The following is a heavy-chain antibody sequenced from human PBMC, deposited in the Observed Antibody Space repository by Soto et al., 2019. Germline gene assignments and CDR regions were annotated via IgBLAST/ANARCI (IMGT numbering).Heavy chain of an antibody. CDR3: AKDLYIAVAGGTIFDY. CDR1: GFTFSSYS. J-gene: IGHJ4*02. V-gene: IGHV3-21*01. CDR2: ISGSGNYT. Sequence: LRLSCAASGFTFSSYSMNWVRQAPGKGLEWVSSISGSGNYTHYADFLRGRFTISRDNAKTSLYLQMNSLRAEDTAVYYCAKDLYIAVAGGTIFDYWGQGTLVTVSS. D-gene: IGHD6-19*01.